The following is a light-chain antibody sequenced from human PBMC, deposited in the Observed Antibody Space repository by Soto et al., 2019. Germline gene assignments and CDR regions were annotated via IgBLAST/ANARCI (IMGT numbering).Light chain of an antibody. CDR2: DAS. V-gene: IGKV1-33*01. J-gene: IGKJ1*01. Sequence: QMTQSPSSLSASIGDRVTITCQASQDIRNYLNWYQQKPGKAPDLLIHDASNLETGVPSRFSGSGSGTVFTFTISSLQPEDIATYYCQQYDKLVTFGQGTKV. CDR3: QQYDKLVT. CDR1: QDIRNY.